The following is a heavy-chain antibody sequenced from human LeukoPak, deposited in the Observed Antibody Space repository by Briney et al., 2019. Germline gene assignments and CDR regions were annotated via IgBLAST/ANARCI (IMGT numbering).Heavy chain of an antibody. CDR2: IYYSGSN. CDR1: GGSISSSSYY. J-gene: IGHJ6*03. D-gene: IGHD2-2*01. CDR3: AREIGDIVVVPAAPKPHDYYYYYMDV. Sequence: SETLSLTCTVSGGSISSSSYYWGWIRQPPGKGLVWIGSIYYSGSNYYNSSLKSRVTICVDTSKNQFSLKLSSVTAADTAVYYCAREIGDIVVVPAAPKPHDYYYYYMDVWGKGTTVTVSS. V-gene: IGHV4-39*07.